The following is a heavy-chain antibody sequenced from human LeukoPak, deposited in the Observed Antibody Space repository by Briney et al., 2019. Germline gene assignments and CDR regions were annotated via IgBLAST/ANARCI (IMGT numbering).Heavy chain of an antibody. J-gene: IGHJ6*02. CDR1: GGSISSGGYS. CDR2: IYHSGST. Sequence: SETLSLTCAVSGGSISSGGYSWSWIRQPPGTGLEWIGYIYHSGSTYYNPSLKSRVTISVDRSKNQFSLKLSSVTAADTAVYYCARGATGGGMDVWGQGTTVTVSS. CDR3: ARGATGGGMDV. V-gene: IGHV4-30-2*01. D-gene: IGHD1-26*01.